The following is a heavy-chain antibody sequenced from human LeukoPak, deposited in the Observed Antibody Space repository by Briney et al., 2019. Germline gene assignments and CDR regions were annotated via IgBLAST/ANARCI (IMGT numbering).Heavy chain of an antibody. J-gene: IGHJ4*02. Sequence: SETLSLTCIVSGVSITNYYWTWIRQPPGEGLEWIGYVFYTGSTNYNPSLESRVTISVDTSKNQVSLKLTPMTAADTAVYYCATYSTASVGFHYWGRGTLVTVSS. CDR2: VFYTGST. D-gene: IGHD6-13*01. CDR3: ATYSTASVGFHY. V-gene: IGHV4-59*01. CDR1: GVSITNYY.